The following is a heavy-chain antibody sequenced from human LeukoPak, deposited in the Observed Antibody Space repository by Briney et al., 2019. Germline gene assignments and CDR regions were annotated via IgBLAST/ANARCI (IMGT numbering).Heavy chain of an antibody. Sequence: GGSLRLSCAASGFTFGSYAMHWVRQAPGKGLEWVAVISYDGSNKYYADSVKGRFTISRDNSKNTLYLQMNSLRAEDTAVYYCARDQQPNYFDYWGQGTLVTVSS. V-gene: IGHV3-30-3*01. J-gene: IGHJ4*02. CDR2: ISYDGSNK. D-gene: IGHD6-13*01. CDR1: GFTFGSYA. CDR3: ARDQQPNYFDY.